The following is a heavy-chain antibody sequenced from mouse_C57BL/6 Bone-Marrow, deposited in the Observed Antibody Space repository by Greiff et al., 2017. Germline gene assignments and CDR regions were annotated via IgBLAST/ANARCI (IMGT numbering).Heavy chain of an antibody. J-gene: IGHJ2*01. V-gene: IGHV1-61*01. Sequence: VQLQQPGAELVRPGSSVKLSCKASGYTFTSYWMDWVKQRPGQGLEWIGNIYPSDSETNYNQKFKDKATLTVDKSSSTAYMQLSSLTSEDSAVYYCARGEAFDYWGQGTTLTVSS. CDR3: ARGEAFDY. CDR2: IYPSDSET. CDR1: GYTFTSYW.